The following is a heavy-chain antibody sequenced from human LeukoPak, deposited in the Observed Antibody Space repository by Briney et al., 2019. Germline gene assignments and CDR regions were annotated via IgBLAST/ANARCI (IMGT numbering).Heavy chain of an antibody. V-gene: IGHV3-33*01. Sequence: GGSLRLSCAASGFSVNNYGLHWVRQAPGRGLEWVSLAWYDGSKKYYADSVKGRFTISRDNPKNMPYLQMNSLRAEDTAAYYCARDPCGGDCPLDYWGQGALVTVSS. CDR1: GFSVNNYG. J-gene: IGHJ4*02. D-gene: IGHD2-21*02. CDR2: AWYDGSKK. CDR3: ARDPCGGDCPLDY.